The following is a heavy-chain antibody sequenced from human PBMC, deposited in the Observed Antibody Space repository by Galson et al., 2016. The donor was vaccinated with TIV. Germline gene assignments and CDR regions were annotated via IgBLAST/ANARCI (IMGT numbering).Heavy chain of an antibody. CDR2: ISPKTDDT. CDR3: ARFVYGDYVDY. D-gene: IGHD4-17*01. CDR1: GFTFTAFY. J-gene: IGHJ4*02. V-gene: IGHV1-2*02. Sequence: SCKASGFTFTAFYIHWVRQAPEQGLEWMGWISPKTDDTNYAQNFQGRVTMTRDTSISSVYMELTSLRSDDTAVYYCARFVYGDYVDYWGQGTLVTVSS.